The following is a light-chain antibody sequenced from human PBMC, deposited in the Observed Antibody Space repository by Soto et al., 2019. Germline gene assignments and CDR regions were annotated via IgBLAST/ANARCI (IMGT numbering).Light chain of an antibody. CDR1: QSVSSQ. V-gene: IGKV3-11*01. CDR3: QQFSSYPLT. CDR2: DAS. Sequence: IVLTQSPATVSSSPGERATLSCRASQSVSSQLAWYQQKPGQAPRLLIYDASNRATGIPARFSGSGSGTDFTLTISRLEPEDFAVYYCQQFSSYPLTFGGGTKVDIK. J-gene: IGKJ4*01.